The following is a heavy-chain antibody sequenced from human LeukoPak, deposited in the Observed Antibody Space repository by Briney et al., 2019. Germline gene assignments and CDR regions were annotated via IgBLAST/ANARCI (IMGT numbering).Heavy chain of an antibody. CDR1: GGSISSYY. CDR2: IYYSGST. V-gene: IGHV4-59*01. D-gene: IGHD2-15*01. J-gene: IGHJ6*03. CDR3: ARDQGWVAFGDYYYMDV. Sequence: SETLSLTCAVSGGSISSYYWSWIRQPPGKGLEWIGYIYYSGSTNYNPSLKSRVTISVDTSKNQFSLKLSSVTAADTAVYYCARDQGWVAFGDYYYMDVWGKGTTVTISS.